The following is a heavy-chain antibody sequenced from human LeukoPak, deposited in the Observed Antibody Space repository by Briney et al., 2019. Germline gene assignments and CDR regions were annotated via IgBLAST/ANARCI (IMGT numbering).Heavy chain of an antibody. CDR2: IYYSGST. V-gene: IGHV4-34*01. Sequence: SETLSLTCAVYGGSFSGYYWSWIRQPPGKGLEWIGSIYYSGSTYYNPSLKSRVTISVDTSKNQFSLKLSSVTAADTAVYYCARQLVKAFDIWGQGTMVTVSS. D-gene: IGHD4-23*01. CDR1: GGSFSGYY. J-gene: IGHJ3*02. CDR3: ARQLVKAFDI.